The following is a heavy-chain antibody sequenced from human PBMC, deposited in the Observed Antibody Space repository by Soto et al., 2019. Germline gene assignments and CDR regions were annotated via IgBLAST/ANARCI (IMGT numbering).Heavy chain of an antibody. CDR2: ISSSGSTI. J-gene: IGHJ6*02. D-gene: IGHD1-26*01. CDR3: ESVGATTYYYYGMDV. V-gene: IGHV3-11*01. Sequence: PGGSLRLSCAASGFTFSDYYMSWIRQAPGKGLEWVSYISSSGSTIYYADSVKGRFTISRDNAKNSLYLQMNSLRAEDTAVYYCESVGATTYYYYGMDVWGQGTTVTVSS. CDR1: GFTFSDYY.